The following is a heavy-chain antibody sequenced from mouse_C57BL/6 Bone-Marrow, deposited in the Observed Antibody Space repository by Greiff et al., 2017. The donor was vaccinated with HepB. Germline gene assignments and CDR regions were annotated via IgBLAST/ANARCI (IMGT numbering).Heavy chain of an antibody. J-gene: IGHJ4*01. D-gene: IGHD1-1*01. CDR2: IYPRSGNT. V-gene: IGHV1-81*01. Sequence: VKLQESGAELARPGASVKLSCKASGYTFTSYGISWVKQRTGQGLEWIGEIYPRSGNTYYNEKFKGKATLTADKSSSTAYMELRSLTSEDSAVYFCARLYYGSSLYYAMDYWGQGTSVTVSS. CDR3: ARLYYGSSLYYAMDY. CDR1: GYTFTSYG.